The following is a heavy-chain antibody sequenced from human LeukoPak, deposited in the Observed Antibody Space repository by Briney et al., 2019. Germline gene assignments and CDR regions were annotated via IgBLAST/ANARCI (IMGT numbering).Heavy chain of an antibody. CDR3: ASRRFTGGGVDY. Sequence: PSETLSLTCTVSGGSISSGGYYWSWIRQHPGKGLEWIGYIYYSGSTYYNPSLKSRVTISVDTSKNQFSLKLSSVTAADTAVYYCASRRFTGGGVDYWGQGTLVTVSS. CDR2: IYYSGST. D-gene: IGHD3-16*01. J-gene: IGHJ4*02. CDR1: GGSISSGGYY. V-gene: IGHV4-31*03.